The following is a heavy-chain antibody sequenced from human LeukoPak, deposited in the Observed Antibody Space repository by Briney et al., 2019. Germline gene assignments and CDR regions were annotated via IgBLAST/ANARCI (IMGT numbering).Heavy chain of an antibody. Sequence: GGSLRLSCAASGFTFSSYGMHWVRQAPGKGLEWVAVISYDGSNKYYADSVKGRFTISRDNSKNTLYLQMNSLRAEDTAVYYCAKDLDSPWAFDIWGQGTMVTVSS. CDR1: GFTFSSYG. J-gene: IGHJ3*02. CDR3: AKDLDSPWAFDI. CDR2: ISYDGSNK. D-gene: IGHD3-22*01. V-gene: IGHV3-30*18.